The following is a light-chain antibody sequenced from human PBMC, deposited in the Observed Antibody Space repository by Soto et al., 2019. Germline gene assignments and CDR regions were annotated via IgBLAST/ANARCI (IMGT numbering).Light chain of an antibody. V-gene: IGKV3-15*01. Sequence: CKASQSVSSNLAWYQQKPGQAPSLLIYGASTRSTGTPARFSGSGSGTEFTLALSSLKSEDHAVYYIEQEIRRPHTFGSGTKVDIK. CDR2: GAS. J-gene: IGKJ3*01. CDR3: EQEIRRPHT. CDR1: QSVSSN.